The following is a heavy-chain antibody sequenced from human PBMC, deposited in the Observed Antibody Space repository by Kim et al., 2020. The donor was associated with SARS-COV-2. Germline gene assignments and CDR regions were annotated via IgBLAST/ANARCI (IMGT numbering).Heavy chain of an antibody. V-gene: IGHV3-33*01. Sequence: GGSLRLSCAASGFTFSSYGMHWVRQAPGKGLEWVAVIWYDGSNKYYADSVKGRFTISRDNSKNTLYLQMNSLRAADTAVYYCASERPFYYGSGSTLDYWGQGTLVTVSS. J-gene: IGHJ4*02. D-gene: IGHD3-10*01. CDR3: ASERPFYYGSGSTLDY. CDR2: IWYDGSNK. CDR1: GFTFSSYG.